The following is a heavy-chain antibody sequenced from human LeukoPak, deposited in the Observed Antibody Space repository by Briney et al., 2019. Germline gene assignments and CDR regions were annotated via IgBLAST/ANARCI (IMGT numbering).Heavy chain of an antibody. D-gene: IGHD6-13*01. CDR3: ARDPYSRSWSYGMDA. CDR1: GFTFSTYW. J-gene: IGHJ6*02. Sequence: GGSLRLSCTASGFTFSTYWMSWVRRTPEKGLERVINIKEDGSEEVYVDSVKGRFTISRDNAKSSLYLQMTSLRTEDTAVYYCARDPYSRSWSYGMDAWGQGTTVTVSS. CDR2: IKEDGSEE. V-gene: IGHV3-7*05.